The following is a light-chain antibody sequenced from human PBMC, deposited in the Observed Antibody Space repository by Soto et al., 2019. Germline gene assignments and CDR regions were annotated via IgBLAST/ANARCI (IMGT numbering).Light chain of an antibody. CDR2: AAS. J-gene: IGKJ1*01. Sequence: AIRMTQSPSSFSASTGDRVTITCRASQGISSYLAWYQQKPGKAPKLLIYAASTLQSGVPSRFSGSGSGTDFTLTISCLQSEDFATDYCQQYYSYPPRTFGQGTKVEIK. CDR3: QQYYSYPPRT. V-gene: IGKV1-8*01. CDR1: QGISSY.